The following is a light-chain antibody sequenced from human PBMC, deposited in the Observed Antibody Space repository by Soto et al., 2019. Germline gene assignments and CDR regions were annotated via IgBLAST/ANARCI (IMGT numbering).Light chain of an antibody. CDR3: QQISSAPLT. V-gene: IGKV1-39*01. CDR1: QSITTY. Sequence: DIQMTQSPSSLSASVGDRVTITCLASQSITTYLNWYRQKPGKTPKLLIYAASSLQSGVPSRFSGSGSETDFTLSISSLQSEDFATYFCQQISSAPLTFGGGTKVDIK. CDR2: AAS. J-gene: IGKJ4*01.